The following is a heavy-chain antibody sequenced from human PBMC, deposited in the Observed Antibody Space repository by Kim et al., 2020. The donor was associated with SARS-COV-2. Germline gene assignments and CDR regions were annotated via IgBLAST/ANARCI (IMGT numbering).Heavy chain of an antibody. J-gene: IGHJ5*02. CDR3: VKDVSRDRSSWNWLDR. V-gene: IGHV3-9*01. CDR1: GFIFGDYA. D-gene: IGHD6-13*01. Sequence: GGSLRLSCAASGFIFGDYAMHWVRQAPGKGLEWVSGIDWNSYKSDYAGPEKGRLTIFEDNAKHTLHLEMSSLITEDADCYFCVKDVSRDRSSWNWLDRRG. CDR2: IDWNSYKS.